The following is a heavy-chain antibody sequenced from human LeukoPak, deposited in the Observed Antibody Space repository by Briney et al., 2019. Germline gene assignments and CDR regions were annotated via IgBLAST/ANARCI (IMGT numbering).Heavy chain of an antibody. V-gene: IGHV1-2*02. CDR3: ARPYSYDDPFDL. CDR2: IKPNTGDT. J-gene: IGHJ4*02. Sequence: GASVKVSCKSSGYTFTVYCIHWVRQAPAQGLGWIGWIKPNTGDTDYAQKFKGRVTMTRETSIGTAYMELSRLRSDDTPVFYCARPYSYDDPFDLWGQGTLVTVSS. D-gene: IGHD3-16*01. CDR1: GYTFTVYC.